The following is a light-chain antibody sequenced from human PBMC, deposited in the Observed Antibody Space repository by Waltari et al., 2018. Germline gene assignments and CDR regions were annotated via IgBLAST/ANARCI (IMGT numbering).Light chain of an antibody. V-gene: IGLV8-61*01. Sequence: QNVVTQEPSLSVSPGGTVPLTCALSSCSIFSTSYPTWYQQTPGQPPRTLVYKGISRSSGVPDRFSGSILGNTAALTITGAQADDESDYYCSMYMGSGVWVFGGGTKLTVL. J-gene: IGLJ3*02. CDR1: SCSIFSTSY. CDR3: SMYMGSGVWV. CDR2: KGI.